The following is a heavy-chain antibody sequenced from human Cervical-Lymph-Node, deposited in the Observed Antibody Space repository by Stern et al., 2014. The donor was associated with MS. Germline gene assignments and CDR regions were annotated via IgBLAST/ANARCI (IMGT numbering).Heavy chain of an antibody. CDR1: GFTFSYYG. CDR3: AKEIGYFLGFDS. D-gene: IGHD5-18*01. V-gene: IGHV3-30*18. CDR2: ISGDGGIK. J-gene: IGHJ4*02. Sequence: EQLVESGGGVVQPGGSLRLSCAASGFTFSYYGMHWVRQAPGKGLEWVAAISGDGGIKFYADSVKGRFTFSRDNGMNTLYLQMDSLRAEDTAVYYCAKEIGYFLGFDSWGQGTLVTVSS.